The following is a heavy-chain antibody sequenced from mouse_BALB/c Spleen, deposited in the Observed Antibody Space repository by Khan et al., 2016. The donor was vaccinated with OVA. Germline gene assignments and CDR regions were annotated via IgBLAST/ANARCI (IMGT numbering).Heavy chain of an antibody. J-gene: IGHJ3*01. Sequence: QIQLVQSGPELVRPGASVKMSCKASGYTFTSFWIHWVKQRPGQGLEWIGMIDPYKTETSLNQKFKDKATLNVDESSNTAYLPLSRLTSEDSAVYYCARGGYGSPFAYWGQGTLVTVSA. CDR3: ARGGYGSPFAY. CDR2: IDPYKTET. CDR1: GYTFTSFW. D-gene: IGHD1-1*01. V-gene: IGHV1-74*01.